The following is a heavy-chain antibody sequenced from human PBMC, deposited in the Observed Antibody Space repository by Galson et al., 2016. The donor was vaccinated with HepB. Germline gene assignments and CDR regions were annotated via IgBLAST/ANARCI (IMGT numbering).Heavy chain of an antibody. J-gene: IGHJ4*02. CDR3: ALSSRYYGSGSSYGLIDY. Sequence: PALVKPTQTLTLTCTLSGFSLSSSGVGVGWIRQPPGKALKWLALIYWDDDKRYSPSLKSRPTITKDTSKNPVVLTMTNVDPVDTATYYCALSSRYYGSGSSYGLIDYWGQGTVVTVSS. V-gene: IGHV2-5*02. CDR2: IYWDDDK. CDR1: GFSLSSSGVG. D-gene: IGHD3-10*01.